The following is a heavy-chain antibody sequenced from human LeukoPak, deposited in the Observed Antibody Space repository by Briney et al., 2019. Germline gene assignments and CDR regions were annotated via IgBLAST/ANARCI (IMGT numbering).Heavy chain of an antibody. J-gene: IGHJ6*02. CDR2: TFYSGDT. D-gene: IGHD4-17*01. V-gene: IGHV4-59*08. CDR3: ARSGYGEYGYGLDV. CDR1: GEYISNYY. Sequence: PSETLSLTCTVSGEYISNYYWSWIRQAPGKGMEWIGYTFYSGDTKCNPSLKSRVTISVDSSRRQFSLRLSSVTAADTAMYYCARSGYGEYGYGLDVWGQGTTVTVSS.